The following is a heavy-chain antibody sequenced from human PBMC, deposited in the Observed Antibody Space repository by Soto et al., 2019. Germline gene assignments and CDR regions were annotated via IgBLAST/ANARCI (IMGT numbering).Heavy chain of an antibody. CDR2: IWGSGDRT. V-gene: IGHV3-23*01. J-gene: IGHJ6*02. CDR3: AKTGPYCGGDCSRYFYGMDV. D-gene: IGHD2-21*02. Sequence: PGGSLRLSCAASGFAFRTYAMAWARQAPGKGLEWVSGIWGSGDRTFYADSVKGRFTISRDNSRNTLYLQMYSLTAEDTALYYCAKTGPYCGGDCSRYFYGMDVWGQGTTVTVSS. CDR1: GFAFRTYA.